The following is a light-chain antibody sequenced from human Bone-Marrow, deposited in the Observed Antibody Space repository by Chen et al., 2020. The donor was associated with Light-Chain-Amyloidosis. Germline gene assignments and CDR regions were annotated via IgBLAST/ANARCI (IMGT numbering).Light chain of an antibody. J-gene: IGKJ4*01. V-gene: IGKV1-27*01. CDR2: AAS. Sequence: DIKMTQSPSSLSASVGDRVTLTCRASQDIRNSLAWYQQKPGKAPKLLIYAASTLRSGVPSRFSGSGSGTDFTLTISSLQAEDVSTYYCQKYNSAPPLTFGGGTKVEIK. CDR3: QKYNSAPPLT. CDR1: QDIRNS.